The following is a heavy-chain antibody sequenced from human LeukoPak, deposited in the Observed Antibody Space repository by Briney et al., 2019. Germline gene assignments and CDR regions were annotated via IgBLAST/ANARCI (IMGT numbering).Heavy chain of an antibody. CDR2: FVPEEADT. CDR3: ATHTIFGVVTYAFHI. V-gene: IGHV1-24*01. J-gene: IGHJ3*02. D-gene: IGHD3-3*01. Sequence: ASVKVSCKLSGYTGFELSMHWVRQAPGKGLEWMGGFVPEEADTICAQKFQGRVTMTEDTSTDTAYMELGGLTSEDTAMYYCATHTIFGVVTYAFHIWGRGTLVTVSS. CDR1: GYTGFELS.